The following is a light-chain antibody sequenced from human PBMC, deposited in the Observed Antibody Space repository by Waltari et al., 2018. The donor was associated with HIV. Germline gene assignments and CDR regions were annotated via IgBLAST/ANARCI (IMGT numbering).Light chain of an antibody. CDR2: RNN. Sequence: QSVLTQPPSASETPGQRVTISCSGSSSNIGSNYVYWYQHLPGTAPKLLIYRNNQRPSGVPDRFSGSKSGTSASLAISGIRSEDEADYYCAAWGDSLTSFVFGTGTKVTVL. J-gene: IGLJ1*01. V-gene: IGLV1-47*01. CDR1: SSNIGSNY. CDR3: AAWGDSLTSFV.